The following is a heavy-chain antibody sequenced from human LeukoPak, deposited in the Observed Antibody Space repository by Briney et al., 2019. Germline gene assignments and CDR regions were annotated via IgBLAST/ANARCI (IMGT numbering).Heavy chain of an antibody. CDR2: IWYDGSNK. J-gene: IGHJ4*02. CDR1: GFTFSSYG. Sequence: GGSLRLSCAASGFTFSSYGMHWVRQAPGKGLEWVAVIWYDGSNKYYADSVKSRFTISRDNSKNTLYLQMNSLRAEDTAVYYCAREAYFDFWSGPYPYFDYRGQGTLVTVSS. CDR3: AREAYFDFWSGPYPYFDY. V-gene: IGHV3-33*01. D-gene: IGHD3-3*01.